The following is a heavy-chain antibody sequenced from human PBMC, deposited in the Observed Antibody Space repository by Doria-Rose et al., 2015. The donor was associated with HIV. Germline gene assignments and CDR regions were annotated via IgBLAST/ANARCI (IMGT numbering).Heavy chain of an antibody. J-gene: IGHJ4*02. CDR1: GGSISHYY. Sequence: QVQLQESGPGLVKPSETLSLTCSVSGGSISHYYWSWIRQPPGKGLEYIGDIFYTGSTNYSPSLKSRLSISIDTTKNKFSLRLSSVTAADTAVYCCARVLSGTYDYWGQGTLVTVSS. D-gene: IGHD1-26*01. CDR2: IFYTGST. CDR3: ARVLSGTYDY. V-gene: IGHV4-59*01.